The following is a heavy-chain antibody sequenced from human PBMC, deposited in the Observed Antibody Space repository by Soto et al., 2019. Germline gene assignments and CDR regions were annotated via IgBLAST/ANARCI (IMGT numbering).Heavy chain of an antibody. CDR3: AARRHYDVLTGYYGFDY. J-gene: IGHJ4*02. Sequence: GGSLRLSCAASGFSFNTYSMNWVRQAPGKGLEWPSFINSRSSTIYYADSVKGRITVSRDNAKNSFFLQMNSLRAEDTAVYYCAARRHYDVLTGYYGFDYRGQGSLGTVSS. CDR1: GFSFNTYS. D-gene: IGHD3-9*01. V-gene: IGHV3-48*01. CDR2: INSRSSTI.